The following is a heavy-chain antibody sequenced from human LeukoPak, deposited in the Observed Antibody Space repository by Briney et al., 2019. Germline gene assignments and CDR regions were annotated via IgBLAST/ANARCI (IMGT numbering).Heavy chain of an antibody. V-gene: IGHV4-4*07. CDR2: IYTSGST. Sequence: SETLSLTCTVSGGSISSYYWSWIRQPAGKGLEWIGRIYTSGSTNYNPSLKSRVTMSVDTSKNQFSLKLSSVTAADTAVYYCAKVGNSRAHGYFQHWGQGTLVTVSS. D-gene: IGHD4-11*01. J-gene: IGHJ1*01. CDR1: GGSISSYY. CDR3: AKVGNSRAHGYFQH.